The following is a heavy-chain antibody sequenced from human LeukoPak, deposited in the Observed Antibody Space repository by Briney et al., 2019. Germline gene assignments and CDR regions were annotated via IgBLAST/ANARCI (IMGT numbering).Heavy chain of an antibody. CDR3: ARRELLSTPDAFDI. CDR2: IYYSGNT. Sequence: PSETLSLTCTVSGGSISSSSYYWGWIRQPPGKGLEWIGSIYYSGNTYYNPSLKSRVTISVDTSKNQFSLKVSSVTAADTAVYYCARRELLSTPDAFDIWGQGTMVTVSS. CDR1: GGSISSSSYY. D-gene: IGHD3-10*01. V-gene: IGHV4-39*01. J-gene: IGHJ3*02.